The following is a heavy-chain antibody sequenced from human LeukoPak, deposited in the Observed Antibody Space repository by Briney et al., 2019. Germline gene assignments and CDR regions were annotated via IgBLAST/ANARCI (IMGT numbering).Heavy chain of an antibody. V-gene: IGHV4-61*02. CDR2: IYTSGST. CDR3: ARVVTMVRGPEKRDDAFDI. J-gene: IGHJ3*02. CDR1: GGSISSGSYY. Sequence: PSETLSLTCTVSGGSISSGSYYWSWIRQPAGKGLEWIGRIYTSGSTNYNPSLKSRVTISVDTSKNQFSLKLSSVTAADTAVYYCARVVTMVRGPEKRDDAFDIWGQGTMVTVSS. D-gene: IGHD3-10*01.